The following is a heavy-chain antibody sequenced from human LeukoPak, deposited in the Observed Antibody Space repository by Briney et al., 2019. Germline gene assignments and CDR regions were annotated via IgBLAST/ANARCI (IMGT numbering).Heavy chain of an antibody. CDR2: ITSSSRYT. D-gene: IGHD1-26*01. Sequence: GGSLRLSCAASVFTFSTYNMNWVRQAPGRGLEWVSSITSSSRYTFYADSVKGRFTISRDNAKNSLYLQMNSLRAEDPAIYYCARDPYNGGYGDSYYYNMDVWGREPMVTISS. J-gene: IGHJ6*03. V-gene: IGHV3-21*06. CDR3: ARDPYNGGYGDSYYYNMDV. CDR1: VFTFSTYN.